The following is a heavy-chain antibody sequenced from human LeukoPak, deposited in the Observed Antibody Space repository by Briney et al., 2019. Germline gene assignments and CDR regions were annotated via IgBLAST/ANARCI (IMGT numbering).Heavy chain of an antibody. Sequence: SQTLSLTCAISGDSVSSNSAAWNWVRQSPSRGLEWLGKTYYRSKWYNDYAVSVKSRITINPDTSKNQFSLQLNSVTPEDTAVYYCTRDKGVVAQYNWFDPWGQGTLVTVSS. CDR1: GDSVSSNSAA. D-gene: IGHD2-15*01. J-gene: IGHJ5*02. V-gene: IGHV6-1*01. CDR3: TRDKGVVAQYNWFDP. CDR2: TYYRSKWYN.